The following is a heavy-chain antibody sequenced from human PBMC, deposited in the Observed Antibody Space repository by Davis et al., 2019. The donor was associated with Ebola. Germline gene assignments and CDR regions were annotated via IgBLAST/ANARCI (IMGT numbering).Heavy chain of an antibody. Sequence: GESLKISCAASGFTFSDYYMSWIRQAPGKGLEWVSYISSSGSTIYYADSVKGRFTISRDNSKNTLYLQMNSLRAEDTAVYYCARGNSRSGVVVVPAAINPGYYYYYMDVWGKGTTVTVSS. CDR2: ISSSGSTI. V-gene: IGHV3-11*04. J-gene: IGHJ6*03. CDR1: GFTFSDYY. D-gene: IGHD2-2*01. CDR3: ARGNSRSGVVVVPAAINPGYYYYYMDV.